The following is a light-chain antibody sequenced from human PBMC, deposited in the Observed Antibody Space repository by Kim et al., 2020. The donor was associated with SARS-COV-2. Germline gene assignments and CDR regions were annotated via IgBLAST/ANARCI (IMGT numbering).Light chain of an antibody. V-gene: IGKV3-20*01. J-gene: IGKJ1*01. Sequence: EIVLTQSPGPLSLSPGERATLSCRASQSVSGSYLAWYQQKPGQAPRLLIYGASRRATGIPDRFSGSGSGTDFTLSISRLEPEDFAVYFCHQYGSSPRTFAQGTKVDIK. CDR1: QSVSGSY. CDR2: GAS. CDR3: HQYGSSPRT.